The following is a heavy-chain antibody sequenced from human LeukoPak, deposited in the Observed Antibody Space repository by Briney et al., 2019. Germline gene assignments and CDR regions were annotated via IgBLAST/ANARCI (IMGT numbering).Heavy chain of an antibody. CDR2: IYPGDSDT. CDR1: GYSFTSYW. D-gene: IGHD4-23*01. V-gene: IGHV5-51*01. Sequence: GESLKISCKGSGYSFTSYWIGWVRQMPGKGLEWMGIIYPGDSDTRYSPSFQGQVTISADKSISTAYLQWSSLKASDTAMCYCARLLQDYGGNHYYFDYWGQGTLVTVSS. J-gene: IGHJ4*02. CDR3: ARLLQDYGGNHYYFDY.